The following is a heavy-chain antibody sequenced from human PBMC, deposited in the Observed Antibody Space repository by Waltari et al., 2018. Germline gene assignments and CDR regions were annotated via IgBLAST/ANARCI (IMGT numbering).Heavy chain of an antibody. CDR2: IYHSGST. V-gene: IGHV4-59*01. CDR3: ARGNAFDF. CDR1: GDSITSYY. J-gene: IGHJ3*01. Sequence: QVQLQESGPGLVKPSETLSLTCTFPGDSITSYYWTWIRQPPGKGLEWIAYIYHSGSTTYNPSLKSRVTLSIDMSKNQFSLNLTSVTAADTAVYYCARGNAFDFWGQGTLVTVSS.